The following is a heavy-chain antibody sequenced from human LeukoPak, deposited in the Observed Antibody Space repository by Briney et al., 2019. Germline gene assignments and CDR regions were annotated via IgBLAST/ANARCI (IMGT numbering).Heavy chain of an antibody. CDR2: IYTSGSA. CDR1: GGSISSYY. Sequence: ETLSLTCTVSGGSISSYYWSWIRQPPGKGLEWIGYIYTSGSANYNPSLKSRVTISVDTSKNQFSLKLTSVTAADTAVYYCARGAYYFDYWGQGTLVTVSS. J-gene: IGHJ4*02. D-gene: IGHD1-26*01. CDR3: ARGAYYFDY. V-gene: IGHV4-4*09.